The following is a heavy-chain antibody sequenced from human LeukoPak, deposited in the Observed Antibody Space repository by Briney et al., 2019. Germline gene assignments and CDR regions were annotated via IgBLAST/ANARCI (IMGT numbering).Heavy chain of an antibody. Sequence: GGSLRLSCVASGFTFSYYGMHWVRQAPGKGLEWVAFIRYVERDKYYADSVKGRFTISRDNSKNTLYLQMNSLREDDTAVYYCAKDLMRDQWFGESRGQGTLVTVSP. V-gene: IGHV3-30*02. CDR2: IRYVERDK. D-gene: IGHD3-10*01. CDR3: AKDLMRDQWFGES. CDR1: GFTFSYYG. J-gene: IGHJ4*02.